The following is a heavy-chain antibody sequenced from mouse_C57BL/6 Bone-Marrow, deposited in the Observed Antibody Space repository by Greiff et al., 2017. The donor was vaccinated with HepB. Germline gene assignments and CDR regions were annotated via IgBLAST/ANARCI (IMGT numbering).Heavy chain of an antibody. Sequence: VQLQQSGAELVRPGASVKLSCTASGFNIKDDYMHWVKQRPDQGLEWIGWIDPENGDTEYASNFQVKATITADTSSNTAYLQLSSLTSEDTAVYYCTADGYDPAWFAYWGQGTLVTVSA. J-gene: IGHJ3*01. V-gene: IGHV14-4*01. CDR1: GFNIKDDY. CDR2: IDPENGDT. D-gene: IGHD2-2*01. CDR3: TADGYDPAWFAY.